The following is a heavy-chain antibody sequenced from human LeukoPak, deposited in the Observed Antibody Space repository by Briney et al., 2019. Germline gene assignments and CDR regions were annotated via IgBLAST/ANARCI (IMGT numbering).Heavy chain of an antibody. Sequence: LGASVKVSCKASGYTFTSYYMHWVRQAPGQGLEWMGWINPNSGGTNYAQKFQGRVTMTRDTSISTAYMELSRLRSDDTAVYYCARVFREVWSGENFDYWGQGTLVTVSS. J-gene: IGHJ4*02. CDR3: ARVFREVWSGENFDY. D-gene: IGHD3-3*01. CDR2: INPNSGGT. CDR1: GYTFTSYY. V-gene: IGHV1-2*02.